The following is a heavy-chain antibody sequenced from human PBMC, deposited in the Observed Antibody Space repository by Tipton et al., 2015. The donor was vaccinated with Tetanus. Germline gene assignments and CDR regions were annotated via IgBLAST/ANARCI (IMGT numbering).Heavy chain of an antibody. CDR1: GYSFTDYW. Sequence: QSGAEVKKPGESLKISCKGSGYSFTDYWIAWVRQMPGKGLEWMGIIYPGDSDTRYSPSFQGQVTISADKSINTAYLQWSSLKASDIAVFYCARSYSSSSYWYFDLWGRGTLVTVSS. CDR2: IYPGDSDT. V-gene: IGHV5-51*01. J-gene: IGHJ2*01. CDR3: ARSYSSSSYWYFDL. D-gene: IGHD6-6*01.